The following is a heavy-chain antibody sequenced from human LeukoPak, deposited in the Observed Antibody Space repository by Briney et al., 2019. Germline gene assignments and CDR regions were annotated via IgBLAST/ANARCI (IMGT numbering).Heavy chain of an antibody. Sequence: SETLYLTCTVSGVSISSSSYYWGWIRQPPGKGLEWIGCIYYSGSTYYNPSLKSRVTISVDTSKNQFSLKLSSVTAADTAVYYCARSHYDSSGYYPPGPYYYYMDVWGKGTTVTVSS. V-gene: IGHV4-39*01. CDR1: GVSISSSSYY. CDR3: ARSHYDSSGYYPPGPYYYYMDV. J-gene: IGHJ6*03. D-gene: IGHD3-22*01. CDR2: IYYSGST.